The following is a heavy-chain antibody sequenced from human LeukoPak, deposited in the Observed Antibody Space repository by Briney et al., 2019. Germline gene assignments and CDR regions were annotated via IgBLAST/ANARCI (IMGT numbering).Heavy chain of an antibody. CDR3: ARDGSGFYGYYYYGMDV. CDR1: GFTFSSYW. D-gene: IGHD3-22*01. J-gene: IGHJ6*02. V-gene: IGHV3-7*03. Sequence: GGSLRLSCAASGFTFSSYWMSWVRQALGKGLEWVAYIKQDGSEKYYVDSVKGRFTISRDNAKNSLYLQMNSLRAEDTAVYYCARDGSGFYGYYYYGMDVWGQGTTVTVSS. CDR2: IKQDGSEK.